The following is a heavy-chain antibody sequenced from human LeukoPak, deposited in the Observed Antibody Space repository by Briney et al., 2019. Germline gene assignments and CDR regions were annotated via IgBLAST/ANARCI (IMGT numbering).Heavy chain of an antibody. D-gene: IGHD6-13*01. J-gene: IGHJ4*02. CDR1: GFTFSSYA. Sequence: PGGSLRLSCAASGFTFSSYAMPWVRQAPGKGLEWVAVISYDGSNKYYADSVKGRFTISRDNSKNTLYLQMNSLRAEDTAVYYCARDRGVNFPGIAAATFDYWGQGTLVTVSS. CDR2: ISYDGSNK. V-gene: IGHV3-30-3*01. CDR3: ARDRGVNFPGIAAATFDY.